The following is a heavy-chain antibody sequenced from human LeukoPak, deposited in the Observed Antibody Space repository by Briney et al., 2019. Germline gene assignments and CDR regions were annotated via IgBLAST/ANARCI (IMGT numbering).Heavy chain of an antibody. CDR3: ARGLRSGYVPFDY. Sequence: SVKVSCKASGGTFSSYAISWVRQAPGQGLEWMGGIIPIFGTSNYAQKFQGRVTMTRNPSISTAYMELSSLTSEDTAVYYCARGLRSGYVPFDYWGQGTLVTVSS. D-gene: IGHD5-12*01. J-gene: IGHJ4*02. CDR1: GGTFSSYA. V-gene: IGHV1-69*05. CDR2: IIPIFGTS.